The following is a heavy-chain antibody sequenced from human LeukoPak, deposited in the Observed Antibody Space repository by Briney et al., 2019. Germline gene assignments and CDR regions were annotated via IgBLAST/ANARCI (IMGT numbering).Heavy chain of an antibody. J-gene: IGHJ4*02. CDR1: GFTFSSYA. D-gene: IGHD6-19*01. CDR2: ISGSGDDT. V-gene: IGHV3-23*01. Sequence: GGSLRLSCAASGFTFSSYAISWDRQAPGKGLEWVSGISGSGDDTYYADSVKGRFTISRDNSMNTLYLQMNSLRAEDTAVYYCAKGRSGIVVAGLNYWGQGTLVTVSS. CDR3: AKGRSGIVVAGLNY.